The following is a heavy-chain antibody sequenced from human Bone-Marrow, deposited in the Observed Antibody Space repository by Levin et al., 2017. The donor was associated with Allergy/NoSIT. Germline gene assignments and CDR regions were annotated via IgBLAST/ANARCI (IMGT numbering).Heavy chain of an antibody. V-gene: IGHV4-61*05. CDR3: ARGLEPMNWFDP. CDR1: DASISTTLYY. J-gene: IGHJ5*02. D-gene: IGHD1-1*01. CDR2: IESIGGSSYTGST. Sequence: NTSETLSLTCAVADASISTTLYYWGWIRQSPGKGLEWIGSIESIGGSSYTGSTYYNPSLKSRVTISVDTSKNHFSLNLRSVTAADTAMYYCARGLEPMNWFDPWGHGTLVTVSS.